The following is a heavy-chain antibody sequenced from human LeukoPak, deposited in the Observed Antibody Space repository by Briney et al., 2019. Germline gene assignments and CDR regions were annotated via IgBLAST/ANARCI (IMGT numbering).Heavy chain of an antibody. D-gene: IGHD6-6*01. CDR3: ARAGYSSSFIGVY. CDR1: GYTFTNYG. J-gene: IGHJ4*02. V-gene: IGHV7-4-1*02. Sequence: GGSVSVSCKASGYTFTNYGITWVRQAPGQGLEWMGWINTNTGNPTYAQGFTGRFVFSLDTSVSTAYLQISSLKAEDTAVYYCARAGYSSSFIGVYWGQGTLVTVSS. CDR2: INTNTGNP.